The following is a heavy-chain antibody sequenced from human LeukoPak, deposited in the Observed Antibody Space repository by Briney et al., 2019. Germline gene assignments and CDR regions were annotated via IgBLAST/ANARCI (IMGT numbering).Heavy chain of an antibody. Sequence: ASVKVSCKASGYTFTGYYMHWVRQAPGQGLEWMGIINPSGGSTSYAQKFQGRVTMTRDTSTSTVYMELSSLRSEDTAVYYCARAHSDDSSGYFPGSDYWGQGTLVTVSS. CDR3: ARAHSDDSSGYFPGSDY. D-gene: IGHD3-22*01. CDR2: INPSGGST. V-gene: IGHV1-46*01. J-gene: IGHJ4*02. CDR1: GYTFTGYY.